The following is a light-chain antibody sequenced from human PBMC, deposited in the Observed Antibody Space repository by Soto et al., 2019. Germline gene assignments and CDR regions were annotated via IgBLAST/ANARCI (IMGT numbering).Light chain of an antibody. Sequence: DIVVTQSPDSLAVSLGERATINCKSSQSVLYSSNNKNYLAWYQQKPGQPPKLLIYWASTRESGVPDRFSGSGSGTDFTLTISSLQAXXXXXXXXXXXXXXWTFGQGTKVEIK. CDR3: XXXXXXWT. V-gene: IGKV4-1*01. J-gene: IGKJ1*01. CDR2: WAS. CDR1: QSVLYSSNNKNY.